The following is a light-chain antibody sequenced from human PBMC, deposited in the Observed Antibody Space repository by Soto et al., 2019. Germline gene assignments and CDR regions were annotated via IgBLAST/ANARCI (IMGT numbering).Light chain of an antibody. V-gene: IGKV3-15*01. J-gene: IGKJ4*01. CDR3: QQYNNWPPLT. Sequence: IVMTQSPATLSVSPGERATLSCRASQSVSNNLAWYQQKPGQAPRLLIFGASSRATGIPARFSGSGSGTEFTLTISSLQSEDFAVYYCQQYNNWPPLTFGGGTKLEIK. CDR2: GAS. CDR1: QSVSNN.